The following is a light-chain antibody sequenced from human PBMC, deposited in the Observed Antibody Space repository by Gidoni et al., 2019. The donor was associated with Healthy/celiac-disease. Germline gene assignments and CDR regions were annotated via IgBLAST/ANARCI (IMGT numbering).Light chain of an antibody. J-gene: IGKJ2*01. Sequence: DIVMTESPDSRAVSLGERATINCKSSRSVLYSSNNQNYLAWYQQKPGQPPKLLIYWASTRESGVPDRFSGSGSWTDFTLTISSLQAEDVAVYYCQQYYSTPRTFGQGTKLEIK. CDR3: QQYYSTPRT. CDR2: WAS. CDR1: RSVLYSSNNQNY. V-gene: IGKV4-1*01.